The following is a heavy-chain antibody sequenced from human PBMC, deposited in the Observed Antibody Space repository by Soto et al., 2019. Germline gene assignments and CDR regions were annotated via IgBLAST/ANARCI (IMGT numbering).Heavy chain of an antibody. CDR2: VSHDGRNT. V-gene: IGHV3-30*18. D-gene: IGHD6-19*01. Sequence: PGGSLRLSCAASGFTFSDYAMHWVRQAPGKGLEWVAVVSHDGRNTHYADSVKGRFTLSRDSSKNTVSLEMTSLRAEDTAVYYCPKLVRQWLVTSDFNYWGQGALVSVS. J-gene: IGHJ4*02. CDR3: PKLVRQWLVTSDFNY. CDR1: GFTFSDYA.